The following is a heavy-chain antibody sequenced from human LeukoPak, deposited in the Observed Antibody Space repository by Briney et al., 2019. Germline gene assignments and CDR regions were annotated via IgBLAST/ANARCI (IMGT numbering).Heavy chain of an antibody. J-gene: IGHJ5*02. CDR1: GFTFSSYA. V-gene: IGHV3-23*01. Sequence: GGSLRLSCAASGFTFSSYAMSWVRQAPGKGLERVSSISGSGDRTYYADSVKGRFTISRDNSKNTLYLQMNSLRAEDTAVYYCAKAKSCNGGSCASWFDPWGQGTLVTVSS. CDR2: ISGSGDRT. D-gene: IGHD2-15*01. CDR3: AKAKSCNGGSCASWFDP.